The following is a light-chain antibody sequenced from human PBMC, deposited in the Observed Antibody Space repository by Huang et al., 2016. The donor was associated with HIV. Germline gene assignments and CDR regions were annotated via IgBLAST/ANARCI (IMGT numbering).Light chain of an antibody. CDR1: QSLLHSNGHNY. V-gene: IGKV2-28*01. Sequence: DIVMVQSPASLSVTPGEAASITCRSSQSLLHSNGHNYLDWYWQKPGQSQQLLIYLGSTRASGGPDRFGGSGSGADLTLRINRVEAGDVGVYYCMQGLQTWTFGQGTKVEI. CDR2: LGS. J-gene: IGKJ1*01. CDR3: MQGLQTWT.